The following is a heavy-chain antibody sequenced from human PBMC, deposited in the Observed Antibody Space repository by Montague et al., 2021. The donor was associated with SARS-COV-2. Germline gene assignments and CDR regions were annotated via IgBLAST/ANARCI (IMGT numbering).Heavy chain of an antibody. D-gene: IGHD2-15*01. CDR1: GDSVSSNTAT. CDR3: ARTTTRMLYPENAFDI. Sequence: CAISGDSVSSNTATWNWIRQSPSRGLEWLGRTYYRSKWYHDYATSLKSRITINPDTSKNQFPLQLSSVAPEDTAVFYCARTTTRMLYPENAFDIWGQGTMVTVSS. V-gene: IGHV6-1*01. J-gene: IGHJ3*02. CDR2: TYYRSKWYH.